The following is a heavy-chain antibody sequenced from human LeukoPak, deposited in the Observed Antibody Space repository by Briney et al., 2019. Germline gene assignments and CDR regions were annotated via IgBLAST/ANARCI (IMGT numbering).Heavy chain of an antibody. D-gene: IGHD6-19*01. Sequence: GGSLRLSCAASRFNFSTYAMSWVRQAPGKGLEWVSIISGSGGRIYHADSVKGRFTISRDNSKNTLFLQINSLRAEDTAVYYCATGLSGGWYYFDYWGQGTLVTVSS. V-gene: IGHV3-23*01. J-gene: IGHJ4*02. CDR3: ATGLSGGWYYFDY. CDR2: ISGSGGRI. CDR1: RFNFSTYA.